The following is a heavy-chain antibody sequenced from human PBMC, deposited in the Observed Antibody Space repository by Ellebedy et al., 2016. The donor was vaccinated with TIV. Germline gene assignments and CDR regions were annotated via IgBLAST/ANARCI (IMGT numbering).Heavy chain of an antibody. Sequence: PGGSLRLSCAASEFPVSSNYINWVRQAPGKGLEWVSVIYSGGSTYYADSVKGRFTISRDNSKNTLYLHMNSLGAEDTAVYYWASRSYEYYYYGMDVWGQGTTVTVSS. CDR1: EFPVSSNY. V-gene: IGHV3-53*01. CDR2: IYSGGST. CDR3: ASRSYEYYYYGMDV. D-gene: IGHD3-16*01. J-gene: IGHJ6*02.